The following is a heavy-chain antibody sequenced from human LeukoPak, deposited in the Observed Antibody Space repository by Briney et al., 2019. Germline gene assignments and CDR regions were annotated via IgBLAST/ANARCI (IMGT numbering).Heavy chain of an antibody. D-gene: IGHD5-18*01. CDR3: ASLDTAHPSGVH. V-gene: IGHV3-7*01. Sequence: GGSLRLSXAASGFTFSSYAMSWVRQSPGKGLEWVAMMKRDGGEKHYVDSVRGRFTISRDNAKNSLYLQMDSLRDEDTAVYYCASLDTAHPSGVHWGQGTLVTVSS. CDR1: GFTFSSYA. J-gene: IGHJ4*02. CDR2: MKRDGGEK.